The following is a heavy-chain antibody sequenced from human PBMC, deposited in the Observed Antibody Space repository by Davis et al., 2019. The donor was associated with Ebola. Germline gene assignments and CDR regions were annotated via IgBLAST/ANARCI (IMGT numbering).Heavy chain of an antibody. J-gene: IGHJ5*02. CDR3: ATVLGPKKYFDPNWFDP. CDR2: INPSGGST. Sequence: AASVKVSCKASGYTFTSYYMHWVRQAPGQGLEWMGIINPSGGSTSYAQKFQGRVTMTEDRGRDTAYMELRNLRPEDTAVYYCATVLGPKKYFDPNWFDPWGQGTLVTVSS. V-gene: IGHV1-46*01. CDR1: GYTFTSYY. D-gene: IGHD3-9*01.